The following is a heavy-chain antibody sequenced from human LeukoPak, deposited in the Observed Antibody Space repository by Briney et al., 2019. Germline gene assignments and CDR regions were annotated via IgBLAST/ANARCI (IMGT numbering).Heavy chain of an antibody. J-gene: IGHJ4*02. V-gene: IGHV3-30*02. CDR2: IRYDGSNK. D-gene: IGHD6-19*01. Sequence: GGSLRLCCAASGFTFSSYGMHWVRQAPGKGLEWVAFIRYDGSNKYYADSVKGRFTISRDNSKNTLYLQMNSLRAEDTAVYYCAKGLYSSGWSFDYWGQGTLVTVSS. CDR1: GFTFSSYG. CDR3: AKGLYSSGWSFDY.